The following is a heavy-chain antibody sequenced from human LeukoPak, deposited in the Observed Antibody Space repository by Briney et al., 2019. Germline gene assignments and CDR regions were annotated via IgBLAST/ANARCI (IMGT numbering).Heavy chain of an antibody. Sequence: SVKVSCKASGGTFSSYAISWVRQAPGQGLEWMGRIIPILGIANYAQKFQGRVTITADKSTSTAYMELSSLRSEDTAVYYCARSGYLAGGAWFDLWGQGTLVTVSS. V-gene: IGHV1-69*04. CDR2: IIPILGIA. CDR1: GGTFSSYA. D-gene: IGHD3-22*01. J-gene: IGHJ5*02. CDR3: ARSGYLAGGAWFDL.